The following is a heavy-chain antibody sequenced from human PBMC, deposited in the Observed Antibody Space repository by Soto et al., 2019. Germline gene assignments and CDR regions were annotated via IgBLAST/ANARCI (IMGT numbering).Heavy chain of an antibody. CDR3: ARWVGGSMYDIRGKYDS. Sequence: QVQLVESGGGVVQPGRSLRLTCAASGFIFSGSGMHWVRQAPGRGLERVALVSNVGIRKYFGDSVNGRFTISRDNAENTLYLQMNSLRAEETAVYYCARWVGGSMYDIRGKYDSWGQGTLVTVSS. D-gene: IGHD3-22*01. CDR2: VSNVGIRK. V-gene: IGHV3-30*03. CDR1: GFIFSGSG. J-gene: IGHJ5*01.